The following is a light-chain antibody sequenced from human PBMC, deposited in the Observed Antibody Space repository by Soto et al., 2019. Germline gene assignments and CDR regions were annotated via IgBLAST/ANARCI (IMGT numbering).Light chain of an antibody. CDR2: GAS. CDR1: QSVRSN. Sequence: EIVMTQSPATLSVSPGQGATLSCRASQSVRSNLAWYQQKPGQSPRLLLYGASTRATGTPARFSGSGSGTQFTLTISCLQPEDFGIYFCQQYENYWTFGQGTKVDIK. V-gene: IGKV3-15*01. CDR3: QQYENYWT. J-gene: IGKJ1*01.